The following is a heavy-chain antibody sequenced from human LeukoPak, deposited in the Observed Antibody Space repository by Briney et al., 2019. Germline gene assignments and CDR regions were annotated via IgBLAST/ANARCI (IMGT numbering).Heavy chain of an antibody. CDR2: ISGSGGST. Sequence: GGSLRLSCAASGFTFSSYAMSWVRQAPGKGLEWVSAISGSGGSTYYADSVKGGFTISRDNSKNTLYLQMNSLRAEDTAVYYCAKDKGGSENYYYGSGSYDYWGQGTLVTVSS. V-gene: IGHV3-23*01. J-gene: IGHJ4*02. CDR3: AKDKGGSENYYYGSGSYDY. D-gene: IGHD3-10*01. CDR1: GFTFSSYA.